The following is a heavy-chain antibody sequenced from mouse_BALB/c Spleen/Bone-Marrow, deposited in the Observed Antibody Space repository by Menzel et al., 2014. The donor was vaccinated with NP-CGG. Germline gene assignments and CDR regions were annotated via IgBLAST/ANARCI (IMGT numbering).Heavy chain of an antibody. V-gene: IGHV1S81*02. CDR3: TRGRRDAMDY. Sequence: VQLQQSGAELVKPGASVKLSRKASGYTFTSYYMYWVKQRPGQGLEWIGEINPSNGGTNFNEKFQSKATLTVDKSSSTAYMQLSSLTSEDSAVYYCTRGRRDAMDYWGQGTSVTVSS. CDR2: INPSNGGT. CDR1: GYTFTSYY. J-gene: IGHJ4*01.